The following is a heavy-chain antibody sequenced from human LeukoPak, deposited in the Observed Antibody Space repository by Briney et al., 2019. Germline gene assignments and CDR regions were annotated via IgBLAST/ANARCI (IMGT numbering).Heavy chain of an antibody. Sequence: SVKVSCKASGGTFSSYAISWVRLAPGQGLEWMGGIIPIFGTANYAQKFQGRVTITADESTSTAYMELSSLRSEDTAVYYCASPRGLDCSGGSCYWDAFDIWGQGTMVTVSS. CDR1: GGTFSSYA. CDR3: ASPRGLDCSGGSCYWDAFDI. V-gene: IGHV1-69*01. J-gene: IGHJ3*02. D-gene: IGHD2-15*01. CDR2: IIPIFGTA.